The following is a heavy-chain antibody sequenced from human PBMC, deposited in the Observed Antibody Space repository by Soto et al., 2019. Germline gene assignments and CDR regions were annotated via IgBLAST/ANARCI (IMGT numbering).Heavy chain of an antibody. D-gene: IGHD3-10*01. CDR1: GGSISSYY. Sequence: SETLSLTCTVSGGSISSYYWSWIRQPPGKGLEWIGYIYYSGSTNYNPSLKSRVTISVDTSKNQFSLKLSSVTAADTAVYYCARDIWGFGEPWFDPWGQGTLVTVSS. J-gene: IGHJ5*02. CDR2: IYYSGST. CDR3: ARDIWGFGEPWFDP. V-gene: IGHV4-59*01.